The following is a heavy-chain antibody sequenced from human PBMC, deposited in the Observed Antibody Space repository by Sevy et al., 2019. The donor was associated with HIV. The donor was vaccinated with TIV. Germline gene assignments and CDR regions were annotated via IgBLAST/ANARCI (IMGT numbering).Heavy chain of an antibody. CDR3: ARDRGQQQLVDFSGYAFDI. CDR2: IIPIFGTA. D-gene: IGHD6-13*01. CDR1: GGTFSSYV. Sequence: VKVSCKASGGTFSSYVIIWVRHAPGQGLEWMGGIIPIFGTANYAQKFQGRVTITANESTRTVYMELSRLRSDDTAVYYCARDRGQQQLVDFSGYAFDIWGQGTMVTVSS. J-gene: IGHJ3*02. V-gene: IGHV1-69*13.